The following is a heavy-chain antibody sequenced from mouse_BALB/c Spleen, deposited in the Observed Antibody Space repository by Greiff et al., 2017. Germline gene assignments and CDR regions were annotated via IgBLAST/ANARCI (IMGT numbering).Heavy chain of an antibody. D-gene: IGHD2-1*01. CDR1: GFTFSSYT. J-gene: IGHJ4*01. V-gene: IGHV5-6-4*01. CDR3: TRVYYGNAYPYAMDY. Sequence: DVMLVESGGGLVKPGGSLKLSCAASGFTFSSYTMSWVRQTPEKRLEWVATISSGGSYTYYPDSVKGRFTISRDNAKNTLYLQMSSLKSEDTAMYYCTRVYYGNAYPYAMDYWGQGTSVTVSA. CDR2: ISSGGSYT.